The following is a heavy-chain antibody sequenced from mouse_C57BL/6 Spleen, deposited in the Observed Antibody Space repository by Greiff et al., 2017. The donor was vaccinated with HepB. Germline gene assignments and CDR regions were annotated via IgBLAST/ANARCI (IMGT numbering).Heavy chain of an antibody. V-gene: IGHV5-4*03. J-gene: IGHJ1*03. D-gene: IGHD1-1*01. CDR2: ISDGGSYT. CDR1: GFTFSSYA. Sequence: EVKLVESGGGLVKPRGSLKLSCAASGFTFSSYAMSWVRQTPEKRLEWVATISDGGSYTYYPDNVKGRFTISRDNAKNNLYLQMSHLKSEDTAMYYCARGYYGRSPRYWYFDVWGTGTTVTVSS. CDR3: ARGYYGRSPRYWYFDV.